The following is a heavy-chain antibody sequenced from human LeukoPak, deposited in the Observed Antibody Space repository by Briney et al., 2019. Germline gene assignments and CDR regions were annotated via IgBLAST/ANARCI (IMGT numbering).Heavy chain of an antibody. V-gene: IGHV1-69*05. D-gene: IGHD3-22*01. CDR3: ARYNYYDSRGYPD. CDR1: GGTFSSYA. CDR2: IIPIFGTA. Sequence: ASVKVSCKASGGTFSSYAISWVRQAPGQGLEWMGRIIPIFGTANYAQKFQGRVTITTDESTSTAYVELSSLRSEDTSVYYCARYNYYDSRGYPDWGQGTLVTVSS. J-gene: IGHJ4*02.